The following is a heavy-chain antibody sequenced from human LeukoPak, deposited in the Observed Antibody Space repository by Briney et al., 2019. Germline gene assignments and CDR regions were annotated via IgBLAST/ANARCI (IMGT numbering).Heavy chain of an antibody. CDR2: ISGSGANT. CDR1: GFTFSSYA. CDR3: ALRYCSSGSCYCFDY. D-gene: IGHD2-15*01. Sequence: PGGSLRLSCAASGFTFSSYAMSWVRQAPGKGLEGVSAISGSGANTYYAYSVKGRFTISRDNSKNTLYLQMNSLRAEDTAVYHCALRYCSSGSCYCFDYWGQGALVTVSS. J-gene: IGHJ4*02. V-gene: IGHV3-23*01.